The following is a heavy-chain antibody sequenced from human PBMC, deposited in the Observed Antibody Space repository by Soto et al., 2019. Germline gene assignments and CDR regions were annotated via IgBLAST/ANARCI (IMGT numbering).Heavy chain of an antibody. CDR3: AGAPAGDYSYYYKFDI. CDR1: GDIFTRYS. Sequence: VRLVQSGAEVKQPGSSVRVSCRAPGDIFTRYSFSWVRQAPGQGLEWMGGVIPVFGTSNYGRKFQGRVTITEDKSANTAFLDMSGLRYDDTAVYYCAGAPAGDYSYYYKFDIWGQGTAVTVSS. D-gene: IGHD2-21*02. CDR2: VIPVFGTS. J-gene: IGHJ6*02. V-gene: IGHV1-69*06.